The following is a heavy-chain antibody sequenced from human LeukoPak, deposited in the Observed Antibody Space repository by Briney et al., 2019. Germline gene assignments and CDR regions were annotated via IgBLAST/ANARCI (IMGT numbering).Heavy chain of an antibody. Sequence: PGGSLRLSCAASGFNFSPYSMNWVRQAPGKGLEWVSVIHSGGSTYYADSVKGRFTISRDNSKNTLFLQMNSLRAEDTAVYYCASQYSSSWSFDYWGQGTLVTVSS. D-gene: IGHD6-13*01. J-gene: IGHJ4*02. V-gene: IGHV3-53*01. CDR1: GFNFSPYS. CDR2: IHSGGST. CDR3: ASQYSSSWSFDY.